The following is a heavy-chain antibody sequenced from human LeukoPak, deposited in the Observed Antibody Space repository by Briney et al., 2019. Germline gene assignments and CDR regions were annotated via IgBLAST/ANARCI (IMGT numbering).Heavy chain of an antibody. CDR3: ARDVVVVAPERYYYYMDV. D-gene: IGHD3-22*01. J-gene: IGHJ6*03. Sequence: ASVKVSCKASGYTFTSYDINWVRQATGQGLEWMGIINPSGGSTSYAQKFQGRVTMTRDMSTSTVYMELSSLRSEDTAVYYCARDVVVVAPERYYYYMDVWGKGTTVTVSS. CDR2: INPSGGST. CDR1: GYTFTSYD. V-gene: IGHV1-46*01.